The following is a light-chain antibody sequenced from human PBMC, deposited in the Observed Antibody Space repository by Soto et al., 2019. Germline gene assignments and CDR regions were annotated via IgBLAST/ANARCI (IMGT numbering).Light chain of an antibody. J-gene: IGKJ5*01. V-gene: IGKV3-11*01. CDR1: ESVSTY. Sequence: EIVLTQSPSTLSLSPGERATLSCMATESVSTYLAWYQQKPGRAPRLLIYDASKRATGIPARFSGSGSGTGFTLTISSLEPEDFAVYYCQQRSKWPITFGQGTRLEIK. CDR3: QQRSKWPIT. CDR2: DAS.